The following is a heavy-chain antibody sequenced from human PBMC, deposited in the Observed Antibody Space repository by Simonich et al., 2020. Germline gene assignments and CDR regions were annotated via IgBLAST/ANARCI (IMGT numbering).Heavy chain of an antibody. D-gene: IGHD6-6*01. Sequence: EVQLVESGGGLVQPGGSLRLSCAASGFTFSSYEMNWVRQAPGKGLEWVSYISSSGSTIYYADSVKGRFTISRDNAKNSLYLQMNSLRAEDTAVYYCARDRGSSAFDIWGQGTMVTVSS. CDR1: GFTFSSYE. J-gene: IGHJ3*02. CDR3: ARDRGSSAFDI. CDR2: ISSSGSTI. V-gene: IGHV3-48*03.